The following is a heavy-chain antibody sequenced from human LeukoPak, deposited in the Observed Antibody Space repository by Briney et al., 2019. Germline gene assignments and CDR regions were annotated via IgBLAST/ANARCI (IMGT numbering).Heavy chain of an antibody. CDR1: GDSISSYY. V-gene: IGHV4-4*09. Sequence: SETLSLTCTVSGDSISSYYWSWIRQPPGKGLEWIGYIYTSGGTNYNPSLKGRVTISIDTSKHQFSLKLSSVTAADSSVYYCARLTRLSTSPDRYYLDYWGQGTLVTVSS. D-gene: IGHD6-6*01. CDR3: ARLTRLSTSPDRYYLDY. CDR2: IYTSGGT. J-gene: IGHJ4*02.